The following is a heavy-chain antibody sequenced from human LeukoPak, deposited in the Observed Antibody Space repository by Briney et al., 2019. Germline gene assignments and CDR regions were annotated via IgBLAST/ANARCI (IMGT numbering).Heavy chain of an antibody. Sequence: SETLSLTCTVSGGSISSYYWSWIRQPPGKGLEWIGRIYTSGSTNYNPSLKSRVTMSVDTSKNQFSLKLSSVTAADTAVYYCARDQYYYGSGSYYYFDYWGQGTLVTVSS. CDR2: IYTSGST. D-gene: IGHD3-10*01. J-gene: IGHJ4*02. V-gene: IGHV4-4*07. CDR3: ARDQYYYGSGSYYYFDY. CDR1: GGSISSYY.